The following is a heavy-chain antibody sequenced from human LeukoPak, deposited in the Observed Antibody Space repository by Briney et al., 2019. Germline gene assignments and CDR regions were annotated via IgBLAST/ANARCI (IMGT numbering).Heavy chain of an antibody. CDR1: GYTFTSYD. J-gene: IGHJ6*02. V-gene: IGHV1-8*01. Sequence: ASVKVSCKASGYTFTSYDINWVRQATGQGLEWMGWMSPNSGNTGYAQKFQGRVTMTRNTSISTAYIELSSLRSEDTAVYYCARGQLRYWDYGMDVWGQGTTVTVSS. CDR3: ARGQLRYWDYGMDV. CDR2: MSPNSGNT. D-gene: IGHD3-9*01.